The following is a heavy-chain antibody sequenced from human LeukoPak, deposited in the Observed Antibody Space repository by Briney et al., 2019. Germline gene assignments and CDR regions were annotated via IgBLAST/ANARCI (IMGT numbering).Heavy chain of an antibody. D-gene: IGHD6-19*01. CDR1: GFTFTYYW. J-gene: IGHJ4*02. V-gene: IGHV3-7*01. CDR3: AKVGRGGWPLDN. CDR2: INQDDTQK. Sequence: GGSLTLSCAASGFTFTYYWMSWVRQAPGKGLEWVANINQDDTQKYYVDSVKGRFAISKDNAKNSLYLQMNSLRVEDTAVYYCAKVGRGGWPLDNWGQGTLVTVSS.